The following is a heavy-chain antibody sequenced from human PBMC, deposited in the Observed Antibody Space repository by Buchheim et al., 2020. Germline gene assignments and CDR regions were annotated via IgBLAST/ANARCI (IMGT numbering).Heavy chain of an antibody. CDR3: AREYSTSSGPSFDY. J-gene: IGHJ4*02. CDR2: INYSGSA. Sequence: QLQLQESGPGLVKPSETLSLICSVSGGSISSRGYYWGWTRQPPGKGLEWIGSINYSGSAYYNPSLKSRVTISVDSSKNLFSLKLTSMTAADTAVYYCAREYSTSSGPSFDYWGQGTL. D-gene: IGHD6-6*01. V-gene: IGHV4-39*07. CDR1: GGSISSRGYY.